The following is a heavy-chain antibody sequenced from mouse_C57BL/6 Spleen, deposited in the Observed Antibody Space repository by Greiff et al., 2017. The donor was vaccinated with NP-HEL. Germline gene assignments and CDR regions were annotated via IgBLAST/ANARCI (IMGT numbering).Heavy chain of an antibody. CDR2: INPSTGGT. J-gene: IGHJ2*01. CDR1: GYSFTGYY. D-gene: IGHD2-5*01. Sequence: VQLQQSGPELVKPGASVKISCKASGYSFTGYYMNWVKQSPEKSLEWIGEINPSTGGTTYNQKFKAKATLTVDKSSSTAYMQLKSLTSEDSAVYYCARYSKYYFDYWGQGTTLTVSS. V-gene: IGHV1-42*01. CDR3: ARYSKYYFDY.